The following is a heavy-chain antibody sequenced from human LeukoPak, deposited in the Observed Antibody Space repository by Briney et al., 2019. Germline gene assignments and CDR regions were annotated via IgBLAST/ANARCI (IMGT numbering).Heavy chain of an antibody. CDR2: ISGSGGST. V-gene: IGHV3-23*01. Sequence: GASVKVSCKASGYTFSSYAMSWVRQAPGKGLEWVSAISGSGGSTYYADSVKGRFTISRDNSKNTLYLQMNSLRAEDTAVYYCAKELATVTTFDYWGQGTLVTVSS. J-gene: IGHJ4*02. D-gene: IGHD4-17*01. CDR1: GYTFSSYA. CDR3: AKELATVTTFDY.